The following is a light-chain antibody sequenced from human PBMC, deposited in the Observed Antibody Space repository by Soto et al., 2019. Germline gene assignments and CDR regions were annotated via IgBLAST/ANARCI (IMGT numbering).Light chain of an antibody. J-gene: IGKJ1*01. V-gene: IGKV1-33*01. CDR3: KQYDNLPPT. CDR2: DAS. Sequence: DIQMTQSPSSLSASVGDRVTITCQASQDISNYLNWYQQKPGKAPKLLIYDASNLETGVPSRFSGSGSGTDFTFTTSSLQPEDIATYYCKQYDNLPPTFGEGTK. CDR1: QDISNY.